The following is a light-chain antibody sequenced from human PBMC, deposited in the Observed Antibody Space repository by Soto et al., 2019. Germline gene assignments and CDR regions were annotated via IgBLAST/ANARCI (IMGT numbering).Light chain of an antibody. CDR2: EVS. CDR1: SSDVGSYNL. J-gene: IGLJ1*01. CDR3: SSYTTSNTRQIV. V-gene: IGLV2-14*02. Sequence: QSVLTQPASVSGSPGQSITISCTGTSSDVGSYNLVSWYQQHPGKAPKLMIYEVSKRPSGVSNRFSGSKSGNTASLTIPGLQAEDEADYYCSSYTTSNTRQIVFGTGTKVTVL.